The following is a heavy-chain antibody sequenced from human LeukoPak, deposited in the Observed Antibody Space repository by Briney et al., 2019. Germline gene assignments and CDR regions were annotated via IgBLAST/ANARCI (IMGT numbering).Heavy chain of an antibody. CDR2: ISGSGGST. V-gene: IGHV3-23*01. CDR1: GFTFSSYA. J-gene: IGHJ4*02. Sequence: GGSLRLSCAASGFTFSSYAMSWVRQAPGKGLEWVSAISGSGGSTYYADSVKGRFTISRDNSENTLYLQMNSLRAEDTAVYYCARGGITMIVVVITSLDCWGQGTLVTVSS. CDR3: ARGGITMIVVVITSLDC. D-gene: IGHD3-22*01.